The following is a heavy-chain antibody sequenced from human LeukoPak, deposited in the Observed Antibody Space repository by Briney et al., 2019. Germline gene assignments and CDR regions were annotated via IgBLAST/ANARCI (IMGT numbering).Heavy chain of an antibody. CDR3: ASESFFARYFDY. V-gene: IGHV4-59*08. CDR2: IYYSGST. J-gene: IGHJ4*02. Sequence: SETLSLTCTVSGGSISSYYWSWIRQPPGKGLEWIGYIYYSGSTNYNPSLKSRVTISVDTSKNQFSLKLSSVTAADTAVYYCASESFFARYFDYWGQGTLVTVSS. CDR1: GGSISSYY.